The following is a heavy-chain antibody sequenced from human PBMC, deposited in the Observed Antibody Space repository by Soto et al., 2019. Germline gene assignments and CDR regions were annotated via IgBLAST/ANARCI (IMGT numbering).Heavy chain of an antibody. CDR3: ARDRIAGSGSCDN. Sequence: EVLLVESGGGLVHPGGSLRLSCVASGFTFNNYWMHWVHQVPGKGLVWVSRIKTDGSSPNYADSVEGRFTISSDNAKNTLYLQMNSLRAEDTAVSYCARDRIAGSGSCDNWGQGTLVTVSS. V-gene: IGHV3-74*01. CDR2: IKTDGSSP. J-gene: IGHJ4*02. CDR1: GFTFNNYW. D-gene: IGHD3-10*01.